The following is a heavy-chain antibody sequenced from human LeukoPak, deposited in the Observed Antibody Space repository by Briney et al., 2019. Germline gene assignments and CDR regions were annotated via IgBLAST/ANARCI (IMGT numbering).Heavy chain of an antibody. V-gene: IGHV1-69*13. J-gene: IGHJ4*02. CDR2: IIPIFGTA. D-gene: IGHD6-13*01. CDR3: ARGASHLAAGTFDY. CDR1: GYTFTSYA. Sequence: ASVKVSCKASGYTFTSYAISWVRQAPGQGLEWMGGIIPIFGTANYAQKFQGRVTITADESTSTAYMELSSLRSEDTAVYYCARGASHLAAGTFDYWGQGTLVTVSS.